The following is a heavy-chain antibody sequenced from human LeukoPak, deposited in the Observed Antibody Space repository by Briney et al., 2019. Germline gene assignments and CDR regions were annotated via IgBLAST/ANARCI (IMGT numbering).Heavy chain of an antibody. J-gene: IGHJ4*02. CDR3: ARHESSGPGDY. CDR2: INHSGST. D-gene: IGHD3-22*01. V-gene: IGHV4-34*01. Sequence: SETLSLTCAVYGGSFSGYYWSWIRQPPGKGLEWIGEINHSGSTNYNPSLKSRVTISVDTSKNQFSLKLSSVTAADTAVYYCARHESSGPGDYWGQGTLVTVSS. CDR1: GGSFSGYY.